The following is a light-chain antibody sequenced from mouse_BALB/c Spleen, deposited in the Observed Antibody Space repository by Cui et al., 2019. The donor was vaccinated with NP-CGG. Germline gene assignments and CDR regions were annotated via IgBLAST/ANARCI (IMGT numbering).Light chain of an antibody. CDR2: GTN. V-gene: IGLV1*01. Sequence: QVVVTHDSALTTSPGETVTLTCRSSTGAVTTSNYANWVQEKPDHLFTGLIGGTNNRAPGVPARFSGSLIGDKAALTITGAQTEDKAIYFCVLWYSNHWVFGGGTKLTVL. CDR3: VLWYSNHWV. CDR1: TGAVTTSNY. J-gene: IGLJ1*01.